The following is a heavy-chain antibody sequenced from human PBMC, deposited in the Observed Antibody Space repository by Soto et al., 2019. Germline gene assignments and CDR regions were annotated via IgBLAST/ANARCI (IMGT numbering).Heavy chain of an antibody. D-gene: IGHD3-3*01. CDR2: IRSKANSYAT. CDR1: GFTFSGSA. J-gene: IGHJ4*02. Sequence: EVQLVESGGGLVQPGGSLKVSCAASGFTFSGSAMHWVRQASGKGLEWVGRIRSKANSYATAYAVSVKGRFTISRDDSRNTAYRQMNSLKTEDTAVYYCASGVYAFWRGHPAGADYWGQGTGVTVSS. CDR3: ASGVYAFWRGHPAGADY. V-gene: IGHV3-73*02.